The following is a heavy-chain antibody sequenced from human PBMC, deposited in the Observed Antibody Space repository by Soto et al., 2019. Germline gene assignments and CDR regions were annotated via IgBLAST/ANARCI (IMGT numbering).Heavy chain of an antibody. CDR3: ARLDSSDTWISRY. V-gene: IGHV3-33*01. CDR2: IWYDGSNK. J-gene: IGHJ4*02. Sequence: GGSLRLSCAASGFTFSSYGMHWVRQAPGKGLEWVAVIWYDGSNKYYADSVKGRFTISRDNSKNTLYLQMNSLRAEDTAVYYCARLDSSDTWISRYWGQGTLVTVSS. CDR1: GFTFSSYG. D-gene: IGHD5-12*01.